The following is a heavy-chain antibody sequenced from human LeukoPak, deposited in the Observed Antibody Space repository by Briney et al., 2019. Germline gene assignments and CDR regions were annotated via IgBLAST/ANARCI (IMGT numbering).Heavy chain of an antibody. D-gene: IGHD2-2*01. CDR1: GYTFTTYG. Sequence: GASVKVSCKASGYTFTTYGISWVRQAPGQGLEWMGWISGNNDHPHYGQKFQGRLTVNTDSSTNTAYMELKNLRSDDTAVYYCARDGTSTDDYWGQGTLVTVSS. J-gene: IGHJ4*02. V-gene: IGHV1-18*01. CDR3: ARDGTSTDDY. CDR2: ISGNNDHP.